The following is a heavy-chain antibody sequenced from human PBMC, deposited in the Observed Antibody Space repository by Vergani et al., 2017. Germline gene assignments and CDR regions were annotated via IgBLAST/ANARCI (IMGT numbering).Heavy chain of an antibody. D-gene: IGHD4-11*01. J-gene: IGHJ3*02. CDR3: ARDHRDYNNSPGTFDI. V-gene: IGHV3-11*01. Sequence: QVQLVESGGGLVKPGGSLRLSCAASGFSFSDHDMTWIRQAPGKGLEWVSYISNSGNTIEYADSVKGRFSISRDNAKSSLFLQMDSLRAEDTAVYYCARDHRDYNNSPGTFDIWGRGSMVTVSS. CDR1: GFSFSDHD. CDR2: ISNSGNTI.